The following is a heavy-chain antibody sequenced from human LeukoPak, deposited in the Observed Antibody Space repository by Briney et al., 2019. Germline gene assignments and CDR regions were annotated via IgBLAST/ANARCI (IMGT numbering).Heavy chain of an antibody. Sequence: PGGSLRLSCAASGFTFSTYWMNWFRQTPGKGLEWVAKIKADGGEKDHVASVKGRFTISRDNAKNSLYLQMNSLRVEDTAVYYCSRDRGIGYPSTWRGGLYNFDSWGQGTLVTVSS. J-gene: IGHJ4*02. CDR2: IKADGGEK. V-gene: IGHV3-7*01. D-gene: IGHD2-2*03. CDR3: SRDRGIGYPSTWRGGLYNFDS. CDR1: GFTFSTYW.